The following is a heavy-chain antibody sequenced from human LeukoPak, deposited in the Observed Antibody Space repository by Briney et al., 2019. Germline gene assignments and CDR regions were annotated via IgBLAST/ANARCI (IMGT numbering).Heavy chain of an antibody. CDR2: IYYSGST. V-gene: IGHV4-39*01. CDR1: GGSISSSSYY. J-gene: IGHJ3*01. D-gene: IGHD6-19*01. Sequence: SETLSPTCTVSGGSISSSSYYWGWIRQPPGKVLEWIGSIYYSGSTYYNPSLKSRVTISVDTSKNQFSLKLSSVTAADTAVYCCARLDNNAWYYAFDLWSQGTMVTVSS. CDR3: ARLDNNAWYYAFDL.